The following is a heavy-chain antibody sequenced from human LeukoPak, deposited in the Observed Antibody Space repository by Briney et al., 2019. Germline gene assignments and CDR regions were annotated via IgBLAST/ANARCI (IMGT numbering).Heavy chain of an antibody. CDR2: ISGSGRST. Sequence: GGSQRLSCAASGFTFSSYAMSWVRQAPGKGLEWVSAISGSGRSTYYADSVKGRFTISRDNSKNTLYLQMNSLRAEDTAVYYCAKVQRDRTAVVTASGNFDYWGQGTLVTVSS. CDR3: AKVQRDRTAVVTASGNFDY. J-gene: IGHJ4*02. D-gene: IGHD2-21*02. CDR1: GFTFSSYA. V-gene: IGHV3-23*01.